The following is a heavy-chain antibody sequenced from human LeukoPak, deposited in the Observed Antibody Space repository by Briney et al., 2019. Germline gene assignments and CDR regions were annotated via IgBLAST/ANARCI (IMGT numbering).Heavy chain of an antibody. Sequence: ASVKVSCKASGYTFTGYYIHWVRQAPGQGLEWMGWINPSSGDTNYAQRFPDRVTMTRDTSINTAYMELSRLRSDDTAVYYCATTNSRYCSSTSCYRGVDYWGQGTLVTVSS. CDR2: INPSSGDT. CDR1: GYTFTGYY. CDR3: ATTNSRYCSSTSCYRGVDY. D-gene: IGHD2-2*02. J-gene: IGHJ4*02. V-gene: IGHV1-2*02.